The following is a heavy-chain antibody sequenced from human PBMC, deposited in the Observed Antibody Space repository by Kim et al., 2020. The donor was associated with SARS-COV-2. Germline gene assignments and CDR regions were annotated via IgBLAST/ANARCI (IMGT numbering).Heavy chain of an antibody. CDR2: IKQDGSEK. Sequence: GGSLRLSCAASGFTFSSYWMSWVRQAPGKGLEWVANIKQDGSEKYYVDSVKGRFTISRDNAKNSLYLQMNSLRAEDTAVYYCARGQLPFWGIAAAGHHGAFDIWGQGTMVTVSS. CDR1: GFTFSSYW. V-gene: IGHV3-7*01. D-gene: IGHD6-13*01. CDR3: ARGQLPFWGIAAAGHHGAFDI. J-gene: IGHJ3*02.